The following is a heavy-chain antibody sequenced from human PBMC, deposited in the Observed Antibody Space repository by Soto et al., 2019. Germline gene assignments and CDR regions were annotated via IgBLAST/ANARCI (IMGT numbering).Heavy chain of an antibody. Sequence: SETLSLTCAVSGYSISSGYYWGWIRQPPGKGLEWIGSIYHSGSTYYNPSLKSRVTISVDTSKNQFSLKLSSVAAADTAVYYCARFFSSSSDFDYWGQGTLVTVSS. V-gene: IGHV4-38-2*01. CDR1: GYSISSGYY. D-gene: IGHD6-6*01. J-gene: IGHJ4*02. CDR2: IYHSGST. CDR3: ARFFSSSSDFDY.